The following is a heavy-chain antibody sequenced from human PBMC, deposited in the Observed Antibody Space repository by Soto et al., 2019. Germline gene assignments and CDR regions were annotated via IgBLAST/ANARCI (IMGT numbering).Heavy chain of an antibody. CDR1: GFTFSSYW. CDR3: ARGRDFWSGSNAFDI. CDR2: INSDGSST. J-gene: IGHJ3*02. D-gene: IGHD3-3*01. V-gene: IGHV3-74*01. Sequence: GGSLRLSCAASGFTFSSYWMHWVRQAPGKGLVWVSRINSDGSSTSYADSVKGRFTISRDNAKNTLYLQMNSLRAEDTAVYYCARGRDFWSGSNAFDIWGQGTMVTVSS.